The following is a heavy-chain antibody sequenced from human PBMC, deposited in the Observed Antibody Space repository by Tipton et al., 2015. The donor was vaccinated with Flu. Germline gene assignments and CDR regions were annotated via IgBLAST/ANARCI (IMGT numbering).Heavy chain of an antibody. CDR3: ARDDHRGGYQYFFGMDV. CDR1: GGSISSYY. Sequence: GLVKPSETLSLTCTVSGGSISSYYWSWIRQPPGKGLEWIGYIYYSGSTNYNPSLKSRVTISVDTSKNQFSLKLSSVTAADTGVYFCARDDHRGGYQYFFGMDVWGQGTTVTVSS. V-gene: IGHV4-59*12. J-gene: IGHJ6*02. D-gene: IGHD3-16*01. CDR2: IYYSGST.